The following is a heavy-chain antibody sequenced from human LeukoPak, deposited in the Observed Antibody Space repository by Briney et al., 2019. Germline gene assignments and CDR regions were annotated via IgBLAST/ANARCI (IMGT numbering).Heavy chain of an antibody. CDR2: ISWNSGSI. J-gene: IGHJ4*02. CDR1: GFTFDDYA. Sequence: QPGGSLRLSCAASGFTFDDYAMHWVRQAPGKGLEWVSGISWNSGSIGYADSVKGRFTISRDNAKNSLYLQMNSLRAEDTALYYCAKGSDILTGYQDYWGQGTLVTVSS. V-gene: IGHV3-9*01. D-gene: IGHD3-9*01. CDR3: AKGSDILTGYQDY.